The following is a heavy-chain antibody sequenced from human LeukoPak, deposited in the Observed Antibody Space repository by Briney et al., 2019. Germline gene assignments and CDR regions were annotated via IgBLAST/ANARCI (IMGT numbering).Heavy chain of an antibody. Sequence: SETLSLTCAVYGWSFNDYYWNWIRQPPGKGLEWIGEINARGDTNCNPSLKSRVNISVDTSKKQFSLKLTSMIAADTALYYCARGQVPAARGYNWFDPWGQGTLVTVSS. D-gene: IGHD2-2*01. CDR1: GWSFNDYY. V-gene: IGHV4-34*01. J-gene: IGHJ5*02. CDR3: ARGQVPAARGYNWFDP. CDR2: INARGDT.